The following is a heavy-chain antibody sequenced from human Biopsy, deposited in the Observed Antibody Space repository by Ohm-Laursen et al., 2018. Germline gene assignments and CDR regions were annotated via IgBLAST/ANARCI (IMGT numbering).Heavy chain of an antibody. CDR2: ITSGGSTT. Sequence: GSLRLSCAASGFTFSDYYMSWIRQAPGKGLERVSYITSGGSTTDYADSVKGRFTISRDNAKSSLFLQMNSLRAEDTAVYYCARDVEGFYSYAMDVWGQGTTVTVSS. J-gene: IGHJ6*02. CDR1: GFTFSDYY. D-gene: IGHD5-24*01. CDR3: ARDVEGFYSYAMDV. V-gene: IGHV3-11*01.